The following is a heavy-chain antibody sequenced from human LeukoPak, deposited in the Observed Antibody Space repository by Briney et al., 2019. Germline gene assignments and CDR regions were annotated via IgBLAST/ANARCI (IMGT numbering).Heavy chain of an antibody. V-gene: IGHV1-69*05. D-gene: IGHD2-8*01. CDR3: ASTKYCTNGVCSLPGYMDV. J-gene: IGHJ6*03. CDR2: IIAIFGTA. Sequence: ASVKVSCKASGGTFSSYAISGVRQAPGQGLEWMGRIIAIFGTANYAQKFQGRVTITTDESTSTAYMELSSLRSEDTAVYYCASTKYCTNGVCSLPGYMDVWGKGTTVTVSS. CDR1: GGTFSSYA.